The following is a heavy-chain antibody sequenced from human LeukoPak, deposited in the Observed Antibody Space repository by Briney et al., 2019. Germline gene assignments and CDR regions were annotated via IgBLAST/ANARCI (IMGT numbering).Heavy chain of an antibody. Sequence: GESLKISCKGSGYSFTSYWIGWVRQMPGKGLEWMGIIYPGDSDTRYSPPFQGQVTISADKSISTAYLQWSSLKASDTAMYYCARHSAGEEGWTAFDIWGQGTMVTVSS. CDR3: ARHSAGEEGWTAFDI. CDR2: IYPGDSDT. CDR1: GYSFTSYW. V-gene: IGHV5-51*01. D-gene: IGHD3-16*01. J-gene: IGHJ3*02.